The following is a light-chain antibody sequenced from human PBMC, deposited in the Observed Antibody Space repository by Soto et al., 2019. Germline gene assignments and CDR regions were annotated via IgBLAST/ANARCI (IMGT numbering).Light chain of an antibody. CDR2: GNI. V-gene: IGLV1-40*01. CDR1: SSNIGAGYD. J-gene: IGLJ2*01. Sequence: QSVLTQPPSVSGAPGQRVTISCTGSSSNIGAGYDVHWYQQLPGTAPKLLIYGNINRPSGVPDRFSGSKSGTSASPAITGLQAEDEADYYCQSYDSSLSGFVVFGGGTQLTVL. CDR3: QSYDSSLSGFVV.